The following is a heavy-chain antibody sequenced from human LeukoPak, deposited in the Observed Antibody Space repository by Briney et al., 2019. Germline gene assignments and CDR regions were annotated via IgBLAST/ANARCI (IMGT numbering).Heavy chain of an antibody. Sequence: GGSLRLSCAASGFTFSIYSMDWVRQAPGKGLEWISHISSSSSTIYYGDSVKGRFTISRDNAKNSLYLQMDSLRVADTAVYYCARGHIPFTGYDELVYWGQGTLVTVSA. CDR2: ISSSSSTI. J-gene: IGHJ1*01. CDR1: GFTFSIYS. CDR3: ARGHIPFTGYDELVY. D-gene: IGHD5-12*01. V-gene: IGHV3-48*04.